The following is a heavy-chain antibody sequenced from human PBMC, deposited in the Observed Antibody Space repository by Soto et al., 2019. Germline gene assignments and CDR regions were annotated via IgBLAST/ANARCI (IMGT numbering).Heavy chain of an antibody. CDR3: ATTGYCGGDCSPVAFDI. CDR2: IYYSGST. V-gene: IGHV4-59*08. CDR1: GGSISSYY. J-gene: IGHJ3*02. Sequence: SETLSLTCTVSGGSISSYYWSWIRQPPGKGLVWIGYIYYSGSTNYNPSPKSRVTISVDTSKIQFSLKLSSVTAADTAVYYCATTGYCGGDCSPVAFDIWGQGTMVTVSS. D-gene: IGHD2-21*01.